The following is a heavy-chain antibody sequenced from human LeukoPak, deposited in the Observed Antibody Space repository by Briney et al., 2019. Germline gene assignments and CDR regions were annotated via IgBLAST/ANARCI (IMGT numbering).Heavy chain of an antibody. CDR1: EFTFSTYW. Sequence: GGSLRLSCAASEFTFSTYWMHWVRQAPGKGLVWVSRISRDGSNTFYADSVTGRFTISRDNAKNTLYLQMNSPRGDDTAVYYCAREWDLPGAYYMDVWGKGTTVTVSS. CDR2: ISRDGSNT. J-gene: IGHJ6*03. D-gene: IGHD1-26*01. V-gene: IGHV3-74*01. CDR3: AREWDLPGAYYMDV.